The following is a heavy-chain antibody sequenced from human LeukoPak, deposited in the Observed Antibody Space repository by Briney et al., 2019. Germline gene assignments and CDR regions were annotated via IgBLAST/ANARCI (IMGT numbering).Heavy chain of an antibody. D-gene: IGHD3-22*01. J-gene: IGHJ4*02. CDR3: ARDSFTYYYDSSGYPSFDY. CDR1: GFTFSSYW. CDR2: IKQDGSEK. V-gene: IGHV3-7*01. Sequence: GGSLRLSCAASGFTFSSYWMSWVRQAPGKGLEWVANIKQDGSEKYYVDSVKGRFTISRDNAKNSLYLQMNSLRAEDTAVYYCARDSFTYYYDSSGYPSFDYWGQGLLVTVSS.